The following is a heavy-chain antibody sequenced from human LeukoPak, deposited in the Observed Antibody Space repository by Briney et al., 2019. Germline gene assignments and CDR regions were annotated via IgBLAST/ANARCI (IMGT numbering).Heavy chain of an antibody. V-gene: IGHV1-2*06. J-gene: IGHJ6*03. CDR1: EYTFTGYY. CDR3: ASYGSGSYYQRRYYYYYYYMDV. CDR2: INPNSGGT. D-gene: IGHD3-10*01. Sequence: ASVKVSCKASEYTFTGYYMHWVRQAPGQGLEWMGRINPNSGGTNYAQKFQGRVTMTRDTSISTAYMELSRLRSDDTAVYYCASYGSGSYYQRRYYYYYYYMDVWGKGTTVTVSS.